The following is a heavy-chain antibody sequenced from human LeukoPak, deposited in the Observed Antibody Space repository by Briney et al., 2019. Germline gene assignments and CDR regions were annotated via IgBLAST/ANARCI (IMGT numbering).Heavy chain of an antibody. CDR2: IRSKAFGGTP. CDR3: TRNTVTVHFDY. CDR1: GFTFDDYA. V-gene: IGHV3-49*03. Sequence: GGSLRLSCSASGFTFDDYAVSWFRQAPGKGLEWVGFIRSKAFGGTPEYAASVRGRFTISRDHSKSIAYLQMNSLKTEDTAVYYCTRNTVTVHFDYWSQGTLVTVSS. J-gene: IGHJ4*02. D-gene: IGHD4-17*01.